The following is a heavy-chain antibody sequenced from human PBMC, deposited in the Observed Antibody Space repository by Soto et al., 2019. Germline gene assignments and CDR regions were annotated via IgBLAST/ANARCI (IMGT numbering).Heavy chain of an antibody. J-gene: IGHJ2*01. Sequence: GWSLRLSCAASGFTFSGYWMHWVRQAPGKGLVWVSVINSDGSTTSYADSVKGRFTISRDNAKNTLYMQMNSLRAEDTAVYYCARDPIGDVTRIVYFDLWGRGTLVTVSS. CDR1: GFTFSGYW. V-gene: IGHV3-74*01. D-gene: IGHD2-15*01. CDR3: ARDPIGDVTRIVYFDL. CDR2: INSDGSTT.